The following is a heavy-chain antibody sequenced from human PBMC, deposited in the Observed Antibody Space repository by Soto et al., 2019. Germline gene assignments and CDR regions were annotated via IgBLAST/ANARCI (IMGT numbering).Heavy chain of an antibody. V-gene: IGHV3-33*01. J-gene: IGHJ5*02. Sequence: QVQLVESGGGVVQPGRSLRLSCAASGFTFSSYGMHWVRQAPGKGLEWVAVIWYDGSNKYYADSVKGRFTISRDTSKNTLYLQMNSLRAEDTAVYYCARGCYSNCRWDWFDPWGQGTLVTVSS. D-gene: IGHD4-4*01. CDR2: IWYDGSNK. CDR1: GFTFSSYG. CDR3: ARGCYSNCRWDWFDP.